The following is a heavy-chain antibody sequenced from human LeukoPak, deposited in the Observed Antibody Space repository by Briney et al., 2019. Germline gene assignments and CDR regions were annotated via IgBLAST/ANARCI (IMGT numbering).Heavy chain of an antibody. CDR2: INPDGSDK. D-gene: IGHD2-15*01. J-gene: IGHJ4*02. CDR3: ARELVLPCHPKFVY. V-gene: IGHV3-7*01. CDR1: RFTFSTYW. Sequence: GGSLRLSCAASRFTFSTYWMSWVRQAPGKGLEGVADINPDGSDKYYVDSVKGRFTFSRDNAKNSLYLQMNSLRAEDTAVYFCARELVLPCHPKFVYWRQETLVPVSS.